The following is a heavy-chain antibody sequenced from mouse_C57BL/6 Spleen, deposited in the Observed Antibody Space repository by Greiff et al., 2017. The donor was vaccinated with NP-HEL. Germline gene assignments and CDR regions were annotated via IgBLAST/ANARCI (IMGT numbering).Heavy chain of an antibody. CDR1: GFTFSDYG. Sequence: VKLVESGGGLVKPGGSLKLSCAASGFTFSDYGMHWVRQAPEKGLEWVAYISSGSSTIYYADTVKGRFTISRDNAKNTLFLQMTSLRSEDTAMYYCTRGPYGRTIYYAMDYWGQGTSVTVSS. J-gene: IGHJ4*01. V-gene: IGHV5-17*01. CDR2: ISSGSSTI. CDR3: TRGPYGRTIYYAMDY. D-gene: IGHD1-1*01.